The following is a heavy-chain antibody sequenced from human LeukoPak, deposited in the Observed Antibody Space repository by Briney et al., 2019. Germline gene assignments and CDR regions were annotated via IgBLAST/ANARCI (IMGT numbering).Heavy chain of an antibody. Sequence: PSETLSLTCAVSGGSISSNWWSWVRQPPGKGLEWIAEIYHSGSTNYNPSLKSRVTISLDKSKNQFSLKLTSMTAADTAVYYCASKRVVSSAFDIWGQGTVVTVPS. CDR2: IYHSGST. CDR3: ASKRVVSSAFDI. D-gene: IGHD2-15*01. CDR1: GGSISSNW. V-gene: IGHV4-4*02. J-gene: IGHJ3*02.